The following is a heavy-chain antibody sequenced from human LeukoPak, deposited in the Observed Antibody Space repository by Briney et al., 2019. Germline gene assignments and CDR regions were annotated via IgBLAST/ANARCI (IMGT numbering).Heavy chain of an antibody. CDR1: GGSISSYY. J-gene: IGHJ5*02. CDR3: AKAHPYSSGWYNWFDP. Sequence: SETLSLTCSVSGGSISSYYWSWIRQPAGKGLEWIGRIYTSGSTNYNPSLQSRVTMSVDTSKNQLSLRLSSVTAADTAVYFCAKAHPYSSGWYNWFDPWGQGTLVTVSS. D-gene: IGHD6-19*01. CDR2: IYTSGST. V-gene: IGHV4-4*07.